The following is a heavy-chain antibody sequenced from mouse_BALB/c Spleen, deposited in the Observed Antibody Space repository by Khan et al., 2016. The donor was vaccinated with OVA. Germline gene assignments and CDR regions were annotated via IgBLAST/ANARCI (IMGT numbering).Heavy chain of an antibody. V-gene: IGHV2-6-7*01. J-gene: IGHJ4*01. CDR3: ARAYYANYREAMDY. CDR2: IWGDGST. CDR1: GFSLTGYG. Sequence: VELVESGPGPVAPSQSLSITCTVSGFSLTGYGVNWVRQPPGKGLEWLGMIWGDGSTDYNSALKSRLSISKDNSKSQVFLKMNSLQTDVTARYYCARAYYANYREAMDYWGQGTSVTVSS. D-gene: IGHD2-10*01.